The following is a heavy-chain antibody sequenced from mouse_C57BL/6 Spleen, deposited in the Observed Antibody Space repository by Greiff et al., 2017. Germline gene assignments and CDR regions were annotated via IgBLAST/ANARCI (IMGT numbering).Heavy chain of an antibody. CDR3: ARSGYYGPWFAY. J-gene: IGHJ3*01. CDR1: GYSFTGYF. V-gene: IGHV1-20*01. Sequence: EVQLEESGPELVKPGDSVKISCKASGYSFTGYFMNWVMQSHGKSLEWIGRINPYNGDTFYNQKFKGKATLTVDKSSSTVHMELRSLTSGYSAVXYCARSGYYGPWFAYWGQGTLVTVSA. D-gene: IGHD1-2*01. CDR2: INPYNGDT.